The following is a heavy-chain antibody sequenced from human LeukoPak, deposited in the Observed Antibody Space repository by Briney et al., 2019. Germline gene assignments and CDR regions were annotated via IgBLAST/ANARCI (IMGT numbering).Heavy chain of an antibody. Sequence: SETLSLTCAVYGGSFSGYYWSWIRQPPGKGLEWIGGINHSGSTNYNPSLKSRVTISVDTSKNQFSLKLSSVTAADTAVYYCARVSGSYYLFDNWFDPWGQGTLVTVSS. D-gene: IGHD3-10*01. J-gene: IGHJ5*02. CDR2: INHSGST. CDR3: ARVSGSYYLFDNWFDP. V-gene: IGHV4-34*01. CDR1: GGSFSGYY.